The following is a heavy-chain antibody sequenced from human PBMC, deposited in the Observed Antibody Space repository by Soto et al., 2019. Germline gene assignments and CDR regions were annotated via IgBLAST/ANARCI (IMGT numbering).Heavy chain of an antibody. J-gene: IGHJ6*02. V-gene: IGHV4-30-2*01. CDR3: ARARGMGAPYYYYGMDV. CDR2: IYHSGST. Sequence: KPSETLSLTCAVSGCSISSGGYSWSWIRQPPGKGLAWIWYIYHSGSTYYNPSLKSRVTISVDRSKNQFSLKLSSVTAADTAVYYCARARGMGAPYYYYGMDVWGQGTTVTVSS. CDR1: GCSISSGGYS. D-gene: IGHD1-26*01.